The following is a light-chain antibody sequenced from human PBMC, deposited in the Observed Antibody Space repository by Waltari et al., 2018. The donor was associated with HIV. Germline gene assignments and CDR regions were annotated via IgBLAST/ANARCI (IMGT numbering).Light chain of an antibody. J-gene: IGLJ2*01. Sequence: QSVLTQPPSVSGTPGQRVTISCSGSSSNIGSKTIKWYQQLPGTAPKLLIYNNNQRPSVVPYRFSGSKSGTSASLAISGLQSEDEADYYCAAWDVSVNYSPVVFGGGTKLTVL. CDR1: SSNIGSKT. V-gene: IGLV1-44*01. CDR3: AAWDVSVNYSPVV. CDR2: NNN.